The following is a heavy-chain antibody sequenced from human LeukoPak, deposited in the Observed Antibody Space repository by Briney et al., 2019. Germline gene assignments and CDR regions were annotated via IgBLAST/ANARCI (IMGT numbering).Heavy chain of an antibody. CDR3: ARDSLDYYCMDV. V-gene: IGHV3-30*02. D-gene: IGHD1-1*01. CDR2: IRNDGSNK. J-gene: IGHJ6*03. Sequence: PPGGSLRLSCAASECTFRSYNMHWVRQAPGTGLEWVAFIRNDGSNKYYADSVKGRFTISRDNSKNTLYLQMNSLRAEDTAVYYCARDSLDYYCMDVWGKGTTVTVSS. CDR1: ECTFRSYN.